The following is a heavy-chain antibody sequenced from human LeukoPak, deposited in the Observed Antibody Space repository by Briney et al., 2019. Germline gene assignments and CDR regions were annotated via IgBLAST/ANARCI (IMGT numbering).Heavy chain of an antibody. CDR3: AKTLAGQFPGTKAFDI. V-gene: IGHV4-39*01. D-gene: IGHD6-13*01. Sequence: SETLSLTCTVSGGSISSSSYYWGWIRQPPGKGLEWIGSIHYSESTYYNPSLKSRVTISVDTSKNQFSLKLSSVTAADTAVYYCAKTLAGQFPGTKAFDIWGQGTMVTVS. CDR2: IHYSEST. J-gene: IGHJ3*02. CDR1: GGSISSSSYY.